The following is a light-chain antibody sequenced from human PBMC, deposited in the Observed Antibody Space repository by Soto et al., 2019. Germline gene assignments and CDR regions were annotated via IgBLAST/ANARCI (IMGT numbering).Light chain of an antibody. CDR1: SSNIENND. CDR3: GTWDSSLSAVV. J-gene: IGLJ2*01. Sequence: QAVVTQPPSVSAASGQTVTISCSGSSSNIENNDVSWYQQFPGTTPKLFIYDNNKRPSGIPDRFSASKSGTSATLGITGLQTGDEADYYCGTWDSSLSAVVFGGGTKVTVL. CDR2: DNN. V-gene: IGLV1-51*01.